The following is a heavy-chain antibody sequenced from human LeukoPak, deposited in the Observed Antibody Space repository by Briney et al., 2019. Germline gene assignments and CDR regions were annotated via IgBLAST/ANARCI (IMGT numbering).Heavy chain of an antibody. V-gene: IGHV4-4*02. J-gene: IGHJ3*02. D-gene: IGHD2-2*01. Sequence: PSETLSLTCAVSGGSISSSNWWSWVRQPPGKGLEWIGEIYHSGSTNYNPSLKSRVTISVDKSKNQFSLRLTSVTAADTAVYYCASRAGVDCSSTSCSIKSAFDIWGQGTMVTVSS. CDR1: GGSISSSNW. CDR2: IYHSGST. CDR3: ASRAGVDCSSTSCSIKSAFDI.